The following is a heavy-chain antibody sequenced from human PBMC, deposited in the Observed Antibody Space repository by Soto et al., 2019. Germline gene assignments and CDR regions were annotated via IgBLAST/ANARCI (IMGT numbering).Heavy chain of an antibody. V-gene: IGHV3-30-3*01. CDR2: ISYDGSNK. CDR3: ARGFGSGSSVPYYFDY. J-gene: IGHJ4*02. Sequence: HPGGSLRLSCAASGFTFSSYAMHWVRQAPGKGLEWVAVISYDGSNKYYADSVKGRFTISRDNSKNTLYLQMNSLRAEDTAVYYCARGFGSGSSVPYYFDYWGQGTLVTVSS. CDR1: GFTFSSYA. D-gene: IGHD3-10*01.